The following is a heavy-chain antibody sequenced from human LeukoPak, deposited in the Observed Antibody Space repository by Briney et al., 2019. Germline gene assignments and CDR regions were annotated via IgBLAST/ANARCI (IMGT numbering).Heavy chain of an antibody. CDR3: ARAEQWLVQEFFN. D-gene: IGHD6-19*01. V-gene: IGHV4-31*03. Sequence: SETLSLTCTVSGGSISSGGYYWSWIRQHPGKGLEWIGYIYYSGSTYYNPSLKSRVTISVDTSKNQFSLKLSSVTAADTAVYYCARAEQWLVQEFFNWGQGTLVTVSS. CDR2: IYYSGST. J-gene: IGHJ4*02. CDR1: GGSISSGGYY.